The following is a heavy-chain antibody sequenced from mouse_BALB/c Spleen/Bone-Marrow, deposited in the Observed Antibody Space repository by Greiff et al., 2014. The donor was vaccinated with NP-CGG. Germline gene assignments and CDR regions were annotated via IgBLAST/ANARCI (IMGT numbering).Heavy chain of an antibody. CDR3: ARSCGAYGYDGWYYFDY. CDR1: GYSFTGYY. J-gene: IGHJ2*01. D-gene: IGHD2-2*01. V-gene: IGHV1S34*01. Sequence: LVKTGASVKISCKASGYSFTGYYMHWVKQSHGKSLEWIGYISCYNGATSYNQKFKGKATFTVDTSSSTAYMQFNGLTSEDSAVYFCARSCGAYGYDGWYYFDYWGQGTTLTVSS. CDR2: ISCYNGAT.